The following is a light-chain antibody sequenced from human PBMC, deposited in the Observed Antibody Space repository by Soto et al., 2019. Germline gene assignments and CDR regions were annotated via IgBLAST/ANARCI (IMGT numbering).Light chain of an antibody. CDR1: SSNIGAGYD. V-gene: IGLV1-40*01. Sequence: QSVLTQPPSVSGAAGQRVTISCTGSSSNIGAGYDVHWYQHLPGTAPKLLIYGNTNRPSGVPDRFSGSKSGTSASLAITGLQAEDEADYYCQAYDSSLSGFYVFGTGTKVTVL. CDR2: GNT. J-gene: IGLJ1*01. CDR3: QAYDSSLSGFYV.